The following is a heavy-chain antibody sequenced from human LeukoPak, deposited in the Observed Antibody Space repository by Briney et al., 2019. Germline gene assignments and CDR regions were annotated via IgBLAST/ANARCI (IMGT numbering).Heavy chain of an antibody. Sequence: GSSVKVSCKASGGTFSSYAISWVRQAPGQGLEWMGRIIPILGIANYAQKFQGRVTITADKSTSTAYMELSSLRSEDTAVYYCAREGREWELRREELYWGQGTLVTVSS. V-gene: IGHV1-69*04. J-gene: IGHJ4*02. CDR2: IIPILGIA. CDR1: GGTFSSYA. D-gene: IGHD1-26*01. CDR3: AREGREWELRREELY.